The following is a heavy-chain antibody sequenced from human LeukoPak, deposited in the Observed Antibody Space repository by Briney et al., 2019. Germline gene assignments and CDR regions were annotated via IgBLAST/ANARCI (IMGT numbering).Heavy chain of an antibody. CDR1: GYTFTGYY. D-gene: IGHD6-19*01. CDR3: ARDYESSGWYREDGNWFDP. Sequence: ASVKVCCKASGYTFTGYYMHWVRQAPGQGLEWMRWINPNSGGTNYAQKFQGRVTMTRDTSISTAYMELSRLRSDDTAVYYCARDYESSGWYREDGNWFDPWGQGTLVTVSS. V-gene: IGHV1-2*02. CDR2: INPNSGGT. J-gene: IGHJ5*02.